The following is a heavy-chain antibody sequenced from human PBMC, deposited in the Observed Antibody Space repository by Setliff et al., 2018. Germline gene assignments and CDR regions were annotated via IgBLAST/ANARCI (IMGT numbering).Heavy chain of an antibody. CDR2: ISTSSGTR. V-gene: IGHV3-48*01. CDR3: ARLALTGYDSSGYYYALEYYYYMDV. CDR1: GFSFSDYG. D-gene: IGHD3-22*01. J-gene: IGHJ6*03. Sequence: GGSLRLSCVVSGFSFSDYGMTWVRQAPGKGLEWISYISTSSGTRYYADSVKGRFTISRDNANQSLYLQMNSLRAEDTAVYYCARLALTGYDSSGYYYALEYYYYMDVWGKGTTVTVSS.